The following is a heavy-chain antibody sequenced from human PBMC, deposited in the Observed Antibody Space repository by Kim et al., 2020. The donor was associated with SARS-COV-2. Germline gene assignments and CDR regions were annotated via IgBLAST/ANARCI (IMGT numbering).Heavy chain of an antibody. CDR1: GESFSGYY. V-gene: IGHV4-34*01. CDR2: IYHTGST. D-gene: IGHD3-10*01. J-gene: IGHJ4*02. CDR3: VRGGDGSGNYYNVYFDY. Sequence: SETLSLTCAVYGESFSGYYWSWIRQPPGQGLEWIGEIYHTGSTNYNPSLNSRVTVSVDTSRNQFSLKLSSVNPTDTAMYYCVRGGDGSGNYYNVYFDYWGQGTLVTVSS.